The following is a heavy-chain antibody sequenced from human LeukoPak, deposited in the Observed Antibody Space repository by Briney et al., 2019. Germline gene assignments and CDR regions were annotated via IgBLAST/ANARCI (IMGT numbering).Heavy chain of an antibody. J-gene: IGHJ4*02. Sequence: PGGSLRLSCAASGFTFSSYWMSWVRQAPGKGLEWVANIKQDGSEKYYVDSVKGRFTISRDNAKNSLYLQMNSLRAEDTAVYYCARDGLLWFGEKRRGNYFDYWGQGTLVTASS. CDR2: IKQDGSEK. V-gene: IGHV3-7*01. CDR1: GFTFSSYW. D-gene: IGHD3-10*01. CDR3: ARDGLLWFGEKRRGNYFDY.